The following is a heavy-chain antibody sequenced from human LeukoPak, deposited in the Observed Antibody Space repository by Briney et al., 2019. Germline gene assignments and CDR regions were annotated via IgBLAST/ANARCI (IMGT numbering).Heavy chain of an antibody. CDR3: ARDRDPDIVVVPAGGLDL. CDR1: GGTFSSYA. CDR2: IIPIFGTA. J-gene: IGHJ2*01. Sequence: GASVKVSCKASGGTFSSYAISWVRQAPGQGLEWMGGIIPIFGTANYAQQFQGRVTITADESTSTAYLELSSLRSEDTAVYYCARDRDPDIVVVPAGGLDLWGRGTLGTVSS. V-gene: IGHV1-69*13. D-gene: IGHD2-2*01.